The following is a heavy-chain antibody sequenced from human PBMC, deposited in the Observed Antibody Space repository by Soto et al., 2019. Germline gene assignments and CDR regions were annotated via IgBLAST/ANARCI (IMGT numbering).Heavy chain of an antibody. J-gene: IGHJ4*02. V-gene: IGHV4-61*01. Sequence: SQTLSLTCPVSGGSVSSASYYWSWIRQPPGKGLEWIGYIYYSGGTNYNPSLKSRVTMSLDTSWNQFSLKLSSVTAADTAVYYCARGTIFGVANLDYWGQGTLVTVSS. CDR3: ARGTIFGVANLDY. D-gene: IGHD3-3*01. CDR2: IYYSGGT. CDR1: GGSVSSASYY.